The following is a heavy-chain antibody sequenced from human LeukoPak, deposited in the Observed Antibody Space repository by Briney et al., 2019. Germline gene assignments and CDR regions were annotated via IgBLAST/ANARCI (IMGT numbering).Heavy chain of an antibody. CDR2: IYYSGST. CDR1: GGSISGYY. Sequence: SETLSLTCTVSGGSISGYYWSWIRQPPGKGLEWIGYIYYSGSTNYNPSLKSRVTILVDTSKNQFSLKLSSVTAADTAVYYCARGSSGWYSDYYYGMDVWGQGTTVTVSS. V-gene: IGHV4-59*01. J-gene: IGHJ6*02. D-gene: IGHD6-13*01. CDR3: ARGSSGWYSDYYYGMDV.